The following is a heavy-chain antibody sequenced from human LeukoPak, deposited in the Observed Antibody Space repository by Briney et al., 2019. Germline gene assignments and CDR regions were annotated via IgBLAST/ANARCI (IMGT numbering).Heavy chain of an antibody. CDR3: ARRILGYCSSTSCRDYNWFDP. J-gene: IGHJ5*02. CDR2: IYYSGST. D-gene: IGHD2-2*01. V-gene: IGHV4-59*05. CDR1: GGSMSSYY. Sequence: SETLSLTCTVSGGSMSSYYWSWIRQPPGKGLEWIGSIYYSGSTYYNPSLKSRVTISVDPSKNQFSLKLSSVTAADTAVYYCARRILGYCSSTSCRDYNWFDPWGQGTLVTVSS.